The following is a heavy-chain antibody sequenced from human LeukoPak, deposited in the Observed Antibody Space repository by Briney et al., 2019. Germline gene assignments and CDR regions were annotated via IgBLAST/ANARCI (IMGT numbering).Heavy chain of an antibody. Sequence: SETLSLTCTVSGGSISSYYWSWIRLPAGKGLEWIGRIYTSGSTNYNPSLKSRVTMSVDTSKNQFSLKLSSVTAADTAVYYCASEHYYGSGSYYSYWGQGTLVTVSS. CDR3: ASEHYYGSGSYYSY. CDR1: GGSISSYY. CDR2: IYTSGST. J-gene: IGHJ4*02. V-gene: IGHV4-4*07. D-gene: IGHD3-10*01.